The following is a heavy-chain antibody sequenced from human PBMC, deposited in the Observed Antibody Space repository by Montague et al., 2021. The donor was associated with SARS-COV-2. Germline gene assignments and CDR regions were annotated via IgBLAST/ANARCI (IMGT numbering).Heavy chain of an antibody. V-gene: IGHV3-9*01. CDR2: VSWNSLTI. J-gene: IGHJ3*01. CDR1: GFTFDDFS. CDR3: GRGAAAGNRNTFDV. Sequence: SLRLSCATSGFTFDDFSVHWVRQAPGLGLEWVSVVSWNSLTIVYADSVKGRFTISRDNGKNFLYLQMDSLKTEDTALYFCGRGAAAGNRNTFDVWGQGTMVTVSS. D-gene: IGHD6-13*01.